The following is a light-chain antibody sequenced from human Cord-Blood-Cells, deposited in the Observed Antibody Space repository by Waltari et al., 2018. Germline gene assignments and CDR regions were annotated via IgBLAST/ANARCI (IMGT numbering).Light chain of an antibody. CDR2: GGS. CDR3: QQYGSSPGVT. CDR1: QSVSSSY. V-gene: IGKV3-20*01. Sequence: EIVLTQSPGTLSLSPGERATLSCRASQSVSSSYLAWYQQKPGQAPRLLNYGGSSRATGIPDRFSGSGSGTDFTLTISRLEPEDFAVYYCQQYGSSPGVTFGQGTRLEIK. J-gene: IGKJ5*01.